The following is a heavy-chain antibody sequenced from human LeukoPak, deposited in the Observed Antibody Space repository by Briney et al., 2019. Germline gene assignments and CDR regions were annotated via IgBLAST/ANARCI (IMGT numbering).Heavy chain of an antibody. CDR2: ISAYNGNT. J-gene: IGHJ4*02. Sequence: ASVKVSCKASGYTFTSYGISWVRQAPGQGLEWMGWISAYNGNTNYAQKLQGRVAMTTDTSTSTAYMELRSLRSDDTAVYYCARGGEFVVVTDTPFDYWGQGTLVTVSS. D-gene: IGHD2-21*02. CDR1: GYTFTSYG. CDR3: ARGGEFVVVTDTPFDY. V-gene: IGHV1-18*01.